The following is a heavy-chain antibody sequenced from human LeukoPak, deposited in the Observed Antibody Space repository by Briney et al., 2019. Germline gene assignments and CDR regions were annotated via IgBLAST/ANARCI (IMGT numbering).Heavy chain of an antibody. CDR1: GGSISSSSYY. D-gene: IGHD6-13*01. Sequence: SETLTLTCTVSGGSISSSSYYWGWIRQPPGKGLLWLGSIYYSGSTYYNPSLKSRVTISVDTSNNQFSLKLSSVTAADTAVYYCARLSPYSSSWGKYYFDYWGQGTLVTVSS. CDR3: ARLSPYSSSWGKYYFDY. J-gene: IGHJ4*02. CDR2: IYYSGST. V-gene: IGHV4-39*01.